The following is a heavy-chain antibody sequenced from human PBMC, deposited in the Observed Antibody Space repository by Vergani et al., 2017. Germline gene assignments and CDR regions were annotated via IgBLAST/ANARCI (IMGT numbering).Heavy chain of an antibody. CDR2: IIPIFGTA. D-gene: IGHD3-10*01. J-gene: IGHJ5*02. V-gene: IGHV1-69*01. CDR1: GGTFSSYA. Sequence: QVQLVQSGAEVKKPGSSVKVSCKASGGTFSSYAISWVRQAPGQGLEWMGGIIPIFGTANYAQKFQGRVTITADESTSTAYMELSSLRSEDTAVYYCARGPGEFGELLFFGWFDPWGQGTLVTVSS. CDR3: ARGPGEFGELLFFGWFDP.